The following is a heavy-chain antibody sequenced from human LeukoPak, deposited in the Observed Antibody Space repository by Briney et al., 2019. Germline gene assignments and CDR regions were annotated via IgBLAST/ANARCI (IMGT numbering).Heavy chain of an antibody. J-gene: IGHJ3*02. V-gene: IGHV4-34*01. CDR1: GGSFSGYY. Sequence: PSETLSLTCAVYGGSFSGYYWSWIRQPPGKGLEWIGEINHSGSTNYNPSLKSRVTISVDTSKNQFSLKLSSVTAADTAVCYCAREGGYYDSSGYHDAFDIWGQGTMVTVSS. CDR3: AREGGYYDSSGYHDAFDI. D-gene: IGHD3-22*01. CDR2: INHSGST.